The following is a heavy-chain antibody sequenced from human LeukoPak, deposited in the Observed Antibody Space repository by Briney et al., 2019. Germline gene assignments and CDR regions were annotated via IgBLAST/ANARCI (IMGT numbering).Heavy chain of an antibody. V-gene: IGHV6-1*01. CDR1: GDSVSSNSAA. Sequence: SQTLSLTCAISGDSVSSNSAAWNWLRQSPSRGLEWLGRTYYRSKWYNDYAVSVKSRITINPDTSKNQFSLQLNSVTPEDTAVYYCARVDGYSSSWDYYYYGMDVWGQGTTVTVSS. CDR2: TYYRSKWYN. D-gene: IGHD6-13*01. CDR3: ARVDGYSSSWDYYYYGMDV. J-gene: IGHJ6*02.